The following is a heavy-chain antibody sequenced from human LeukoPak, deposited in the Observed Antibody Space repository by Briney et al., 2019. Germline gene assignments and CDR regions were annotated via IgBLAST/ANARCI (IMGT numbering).Heavy chain of an antibody. CDR2: IYYSGST. CDR1: GGSISSSSYY. D-gene: IGHD6-19*01. CDR3: ARVQSSGWNDLDY. V-gene: IGHV4-39*07. J-gene: IGHJ4*02. Sequence: SETLSLTCTVSGGSISSSSYYWGWIRQPPGKGLEWIGSIYYSGSTYYNPSLKSRVTISVDTSKNHFSLKLTSVTAADTAVYYCARVQSSGWNDLDYWGQGTLVTVSS.